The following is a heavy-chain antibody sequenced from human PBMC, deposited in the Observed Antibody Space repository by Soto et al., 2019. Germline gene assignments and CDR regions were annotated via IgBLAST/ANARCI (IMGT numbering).Heavy chain of an antibody. Sequence: SETLSLTCAVSGYSISSGYYWGWIRQPPGKGLEWIGSIYHSGSTYYNPSLRSRVTISVDTSKNQFSLKLSSVTAADTAVYYCARVGSEQWLGYYYYYGMDVWGQGTTVTVSS. D-gene: IGHD6-19*01. CDR3: ARVGSEQWLGYYYYYGMDV. CDR1: GYSISSGYY. V-gene: IGHV4-38-2*01. CDR2: IYHSGST. J-gene: IGHJ6*02.